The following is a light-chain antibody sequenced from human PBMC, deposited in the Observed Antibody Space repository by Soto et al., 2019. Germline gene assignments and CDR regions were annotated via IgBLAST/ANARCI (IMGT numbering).Light chain of an antibody. Sequence: QSALTQPASVSGSPGQSITISCTGTSSDVGGYNHVSWYQQHPGKAPKPMIYDVSNRPSGVSNRFSGSKSGNTASLTISGLQAXDEADYYCSSYTSSSTYVVFGGGTKLTVL. CDR2: DVS. V-gene: IGLV2-14*01. CDR1: SSDVGGYNH. J-gene: IGLJ2*01. CDR3: SSYTSSSTYVV.